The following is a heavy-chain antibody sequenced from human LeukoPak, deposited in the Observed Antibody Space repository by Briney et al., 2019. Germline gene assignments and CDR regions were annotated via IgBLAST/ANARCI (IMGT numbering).Heavy chain of an antibody. CDR2: ISSSSSYI. Sequence: PGGSLRLSCAASGFTFGSYSMNWVRQAPGKGLEWVSSISSSSSYIYYADSVKGRFTISRDNAKNSLYLQMNSLRAEDTAVYYCARDRVVRGAQSLYYWYFDLWGRGTLVTVSS. D-gene: IGHD3-10*01. J-gene: IGHJ2*01. V-gene: IGHV3-21*01. CDR3: ARDRVVRGAQSLYYWYFDL. CDR1: GFTFGSYS.